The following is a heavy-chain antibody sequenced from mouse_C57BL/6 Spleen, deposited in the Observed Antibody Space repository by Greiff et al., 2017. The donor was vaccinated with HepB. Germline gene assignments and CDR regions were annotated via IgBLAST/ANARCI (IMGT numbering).Heavy chain of an antibody. D-gene: IGHD2-5*01. CDR2: ISSGSSTI. CDR1: GFTFSDYG. J-gene: IGHJ3*01. V-gene: IGHV5-17*01. CDR3: ARGAYYSNYVGFFFAY. Sequence: EVMLVESGGGLVKPGGSLKLSCAASGFTFSDYGMHWVRQAPEKGLEWVAYISSGSSTIYYADTVKGRFTISRDNAKNTLFLQMTSLRSEDTAMYYCARGAYYSNYVGFFFAYWGQGTLVTVSA.